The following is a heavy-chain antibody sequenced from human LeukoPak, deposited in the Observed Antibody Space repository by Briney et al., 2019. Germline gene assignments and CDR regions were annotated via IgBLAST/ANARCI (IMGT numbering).Heavy chain of an antibody. CDR2: ISYDGSNK. Sequence: GRSLRLSCAASGFTTSSYGMHWVRQAPGKGLEWVAVISYDGSNKYYGDSVKGRFTISRDNSKNTLYLQMNSLRAEDTAVYYCARDPYSGGYGDYYYYYMDVWGKGTTVTISS. CDR1: GFTTSSYG. CDR3: ARDPYSGGYGDYYYYYMDV. D-gene: IGHD1-26*01. J-gene: IGHJ6*03. V-gene: IGHV3-30*03.